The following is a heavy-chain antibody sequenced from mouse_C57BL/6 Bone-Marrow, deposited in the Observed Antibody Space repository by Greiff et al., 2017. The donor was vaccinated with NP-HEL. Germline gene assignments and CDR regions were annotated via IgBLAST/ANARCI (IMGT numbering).Heavy chain of an antibody. J-gene: IGHJ2*01. CDR2: INPGSGGT. CDR1: GYAFTNYL. V-gene: IGHV1-54*01. Sequence: QVQLQQSGAELVRPGTSVKVSCKASGYAFTNYLIEWVKQRPGQGLEWIGVINPGSGGTNYNEKFKGKATLTADKSSSTAYMQLSSLTSEDSAVYFCARRGFYYGNSYYFDYWGQGTTLTVSS. D-gene: IGHD2-1*01. CDR3: ARRGFYYGNSYYFDY.